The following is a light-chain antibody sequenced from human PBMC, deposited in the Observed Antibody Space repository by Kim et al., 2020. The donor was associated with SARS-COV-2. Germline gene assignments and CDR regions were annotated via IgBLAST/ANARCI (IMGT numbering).Light chain of an antibody. CDR2: SNT. V-gene: IGLV3-21*04. CDR3: QVCDGHVDQVV. Sequence: SYELTQPPSVVVAPGKTARITCGGDSIGTESVHWYQQKPGQAPTLIIYSNTDRPSGIPERFSGSNSGYTATLTISRVEAGDEADYYCQVCDGHVDQVVFGGGTQLTVL. CDR1: SIGTES. J-gene: IGLJ2*01.